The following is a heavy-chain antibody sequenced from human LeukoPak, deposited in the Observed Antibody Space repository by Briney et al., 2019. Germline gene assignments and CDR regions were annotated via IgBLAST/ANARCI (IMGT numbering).Heavy chain of an antibody. CDR1: GYTFTGYP. CDR3: ARDNDVGGGAFYGMDV. CDR2: INPNSGGT. J-gene: IGHJ6*02. V-gene: IGHV1-2*02. D-gene: IGHD3-3*01. Sequence: ASVKVSCKASGYTFTGYPMHWVRQAPGQGLEWMGWINPNSGGTNYAQKFQGRVTMTRDTSISTVYMELSSLRSDDTAVYYCARDNDVGGGAFYGMDVWGQGTMVTVSS.